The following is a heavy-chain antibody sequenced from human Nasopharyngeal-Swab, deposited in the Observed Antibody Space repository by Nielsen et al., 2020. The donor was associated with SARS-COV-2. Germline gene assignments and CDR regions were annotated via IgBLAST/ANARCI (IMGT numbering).Heavy chain of an antibody. D-gene: IGHD5-18*01. CDR1: GFTFENYA. J-gene: IGHJ4*02. CDR3: AKARRTDTYGFESFDY. V-gene: IGHV3-9*01. CDR2: ITWNRGNK. Sequence: GGSLRLSCAASGFTFENYAMHWVRQPPGKGLEWVSGITWNRGNKGYVESVQGRFTISRDNARNSLYLQMNSLRAEDTALYYCAKARRTDTYGFESFDYWGQGTLVTVSS.